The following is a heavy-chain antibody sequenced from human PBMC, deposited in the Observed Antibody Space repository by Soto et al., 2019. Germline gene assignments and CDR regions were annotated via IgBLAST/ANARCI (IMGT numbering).Heavy chain of an antibody. D-gene: IGHD6-6*01. CDR1: GFLFSGYA. Sequence: QVQLVESGGGVVQPGGSLRLSCATSGFLFSGYAMHWVRQTPGKGLEWVAVISYDGKEKYYADSAEGRFTISRESSRVTLYLQMSSLRVEDTAVYYCARGRGLAARPQHLDHWGQGTLVTVSS. CDR3: ARGRGLAARPQHLDH. V-gene: IGHV3-30*04. J-gene: IGHJ4*02. CDR2: ISYDGKEK.